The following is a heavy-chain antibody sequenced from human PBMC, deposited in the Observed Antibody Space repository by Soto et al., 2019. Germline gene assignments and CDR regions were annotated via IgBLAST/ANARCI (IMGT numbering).Heavy chain of an antibody. D-gene: IGHD3-3*01. CDR2: IFSNDEK. CDR3: ARLQGSITIFGVVIRGWFDP. Sequence: GPTLVNPTDTLTLTCTVSGFSLSNAIMGVSWIRQPPGKALELLAHIFSNDEKSYSTSLKSRLTISKDTSKSQVVLTMTNMDPVATATYYCARLQGSITIFGVVIRGWFDPWGQGTLVTVYS. J-gene: IGHJ5*02. V-gene: IGHV2-26*01. CDR1: GFSLSNAIMG.